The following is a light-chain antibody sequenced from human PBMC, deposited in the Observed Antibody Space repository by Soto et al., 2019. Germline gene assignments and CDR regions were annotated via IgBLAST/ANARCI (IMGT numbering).Light chain of an antibody. V-gene: IGLV1-51*01. Sequence: QSFIARPPSVSAAPGQNVNISCSGTSSNIGNNYVSWYQHLPGTAPRILIYDNYKRPSGIPDRFSGFKSGTSATLGITGLQTGDEADYYCGTWDTSLRVFYVFGNGTKVTVL. J-gene: IGLJ1*01. CDR1: SSNIGNNY. CDR2: DNY. CDR3: GTWDTSLRVFYV.